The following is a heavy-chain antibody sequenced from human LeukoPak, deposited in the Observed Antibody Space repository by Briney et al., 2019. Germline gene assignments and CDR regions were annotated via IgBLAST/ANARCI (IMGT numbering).Heavy chain of an antibody. D-gene: IGHD2-15*01. J-gene: IGHJ3*02. CDR2: IYYSGTT. CDR1: GGSISSDGYY. CDR3: ARYRDSGGRLAFDI. Sequence: SETLSPTCTVSGGSISSDGYYWTWIRQHPGKGLEWIGYIYYSGTTYYNPSLESRVTLSVDTSKNQFSLRLSSVTAADTAVYYCARYRDSGGRLAFDIWGQGIMATVSS. V-gene: IGHV4-31*03.